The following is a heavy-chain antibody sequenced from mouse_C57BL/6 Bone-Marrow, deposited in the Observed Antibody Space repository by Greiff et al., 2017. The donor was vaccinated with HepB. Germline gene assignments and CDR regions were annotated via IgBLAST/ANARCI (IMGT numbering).Heavy chain of an antibody. D-gene: IGHD3-2*02. CDR3: ASRQLRLRDYAMDY. J-gene: IGHJ4*01. CDR2: IDPSDSET. CDR1: GYTFTSYW. V-gene: IGHV1-52*01. Sequence: QVQLQQPGAELVRPGSSVKLSCKASGYTFTSYWMHWVKQRPIQGLEWIGNIDPSDSETHYNQKFKDKATLTVDKSSSTAYMQLSSLTSEDSAVYYCASRQLRLRDYAMDYWGQGTSVTVSS.